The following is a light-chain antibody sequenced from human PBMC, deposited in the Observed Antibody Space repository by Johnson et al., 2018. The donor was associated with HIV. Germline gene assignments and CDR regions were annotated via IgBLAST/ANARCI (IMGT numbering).Light chain of an antibody. Sequence: HSVLTQPPSVSAAPGQNVTISCSGNSSNIGNNYVSWYQHFPGTAPKLLIYDNNKRPSGIPARFSGSKSGTSATLGITGLQTGDGADYYCGTRDSSLTAYVFGTGTKVTVL. J-gene: IGLJ1*01. V-gene: IGLV1-51*01. CDR3: GTRDSSLTAYV. CDR1: SSNIGNNY. CDR2: DNN.